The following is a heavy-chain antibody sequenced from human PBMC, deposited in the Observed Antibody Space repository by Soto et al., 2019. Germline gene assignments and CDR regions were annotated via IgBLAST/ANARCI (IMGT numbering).Heavy chain of an antibody. J-gene: IGHJ5*02. Sequence: PGGALRLSCAASGFTFSSYGMHWVRQAPGKGLEWVAVIAYDGSKKYYADSVKGRFTISRDNSKNTLYLQMNSLRAEDTAVYYGAKARFNWHHNWFDPWGQGTLVTVSS. V-gene: IGHV3-30*18. D-gene: IGHD1-1*01. CDR2: IAYDGSKK. CDR1: GFTFSSYG. CDR3: AKARFNWHHNWFDP.